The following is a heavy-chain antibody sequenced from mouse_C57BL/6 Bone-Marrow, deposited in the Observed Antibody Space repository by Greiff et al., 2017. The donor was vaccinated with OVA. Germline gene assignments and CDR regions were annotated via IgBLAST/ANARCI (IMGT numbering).Heavy chain of an antibody. CDR3: ARKYEWSYAMDY. Sequence: VKLMESGPGLVAPSQSLSITCTVSGFSLTSSGVDWVRQPPGKGLEWLGVIWGGGSTNYNSALMSRLSISKDNSKSQVFLKMNRLQADNTTRYNCARKYEWSYAMDYWGQGTSVTVSS. J-gene: IGHJ4*01. D-gene: IGHD5-1-1*01. V-gene: IGHV2-9*01. CDR1: GFSLTSSG. CDR2: IWGGGST.